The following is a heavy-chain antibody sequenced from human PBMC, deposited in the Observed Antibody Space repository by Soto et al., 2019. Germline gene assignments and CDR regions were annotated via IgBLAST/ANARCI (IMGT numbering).Heavy chain of an antibody. CDR3: AKNPGYYYDSTGYHFDY. V-gene: IGHV3-7*03. CDR2: IKSDGSEK. D-gene: IGHD3-22*01. CDR1: GFTFYTYW. J-gene: IGHJ4*02. Sequence: GGSLRLSCGASGFTFYTYWMNWVRQAPGMGLEWVANIKSDGSEKYYVDSVKGRFTISRDNTKNSMYLQMNSLRAEDTAVYYCAKNPGYYYDSTGYHFDYWGQGTLVTAPQ.